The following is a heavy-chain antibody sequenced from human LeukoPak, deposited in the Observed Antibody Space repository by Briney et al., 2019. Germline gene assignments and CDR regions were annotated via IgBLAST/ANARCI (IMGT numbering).Heavy chain of an antibody. CDR3: VKERYSSPFWWFDP. CDR2: IYYSGST. Sequence: SETLSLTCTVSGGSISSSGYYWNWIRQPPGKGLEWIGTIYYSGSTYYSPFLTRRVTISLDTSKNQFSLKLTSVTAADTAVYYCVKERYSSPFWWFDPWGQGTLVTVSS. V-gene: IGHV4-39*07. CDR1: GGSISSSGYY. D-gene: IGHD6-6*01. J-gene: IGHJ5*02.